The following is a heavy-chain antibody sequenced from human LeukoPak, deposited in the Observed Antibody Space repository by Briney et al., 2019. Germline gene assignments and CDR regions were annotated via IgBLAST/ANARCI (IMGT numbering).Heavy chain of an antibody. CDR2: IHYSGST. CDR1: GGSISSYY. J-gene: IGHJ4*02. Sequence: SEALSLTCTVSGGSISSYYWTWIRQPPGKGLEWIGYIHYSGSTNYKASLKSRVTISLDTSKNQFSLRMTSVTAADTAVYYCARGGAPPSYLDFWGQGTLVTVSS. V-gene: IGHV4-59*01. CDR3: ARGGAPPSYLDF. D-gene: IGHD3-16*01.